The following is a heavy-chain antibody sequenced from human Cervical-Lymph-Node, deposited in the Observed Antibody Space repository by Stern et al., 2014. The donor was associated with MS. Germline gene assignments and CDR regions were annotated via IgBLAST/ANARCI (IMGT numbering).Heavy chain of an antibody. J-gene: IGHJ5*02. CDR2: IVPIFGRA. CDR3: AREHHGGNFAS. V-gene: IGHV1-69*01. D-gene: IGHD4-23*01. CDR1: GATFSTNA. Sequence: VPLVESGAEVRQPGSSVKVSCKASGATFSTNAISWLRQAPGQGPEWMGAIVPIFGRANYVQKLRGRITITADESASTAYMELRSLRSEDTAVYYCAREHHGGNFASWGQGTLVTVSS.